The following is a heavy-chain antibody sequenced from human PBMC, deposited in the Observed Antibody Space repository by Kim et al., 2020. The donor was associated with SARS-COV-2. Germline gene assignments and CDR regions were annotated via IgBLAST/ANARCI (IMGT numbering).Heavy chain of an antibody. CDR2: ISSDGSYK. Sequence: GGSLRLSCAASGFTFSAYAMLWVRQAPGKGPEWVAVISSDGSYKFYADSVKGRFTISRDSSKNTLYLQMNSLRAEDTAVYYCARPGVVGPTYWFDPWGQGTLFSVSS. J-gene: IGHJ5*02. V-gene: IGHV3-30*14. CDR1: GFTFSAYA. D-gene: IGHD1-26*01. CDR3: ARPGVVGPTYWFDP.